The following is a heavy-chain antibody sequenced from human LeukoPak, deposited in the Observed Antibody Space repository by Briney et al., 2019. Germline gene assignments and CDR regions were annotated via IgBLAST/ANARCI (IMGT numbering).Heavy chain of an antibody. Sequence: ASVKVSCKASGYTFTGYYMHWVRQAPGQGLEWMGWINPNSGGTNYAQKFQGRVTITRNTSISTAYMELSSLRSEDTAVYYCARGKGQLLFAQSHNWFDPWGQGTLVTVSS. CDR1: GYTFTGYY. D-gene: IGHD2-2*01. V-gene: IGHV1-2*02. J-gene: IGHJ5*02. CDR2: INPNSGGT. CDR3: ARGKGQLLFAQSHNWFDP.